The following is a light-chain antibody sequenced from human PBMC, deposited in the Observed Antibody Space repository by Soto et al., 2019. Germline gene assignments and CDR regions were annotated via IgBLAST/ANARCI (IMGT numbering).Light chain of an antibody. CDR3: HQYNNWPPST. V-gene: IGKV3-20*01. CDR1: QSVSSSY. J-gene: IGKJ5*01. Sequence: EIVLTQSPGTLSLSPGERATLSCRASQSVSSSYLAWYQQKPGQAPRLLIYGASSRATGIPDRFSGSGSGTDFALTICSLHSEDFGVYDCHQYNNWPPSTFGQGTRLEIK. CDR2: GAS.